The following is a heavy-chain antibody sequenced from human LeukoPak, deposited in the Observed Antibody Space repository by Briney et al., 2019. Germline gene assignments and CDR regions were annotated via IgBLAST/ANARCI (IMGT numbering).Heavy chain of an antibody. J-gene: IGHJ4*02. CDR2: IYTSGST. V-gene: IGHV4-4*07. D-gene: IGHD3-22*01. CDR1: GGSISSYY. CDR3: VRVTGYMIEDYFDY. Sequence: PSETLSLTCTVSGGSISSYYWSWIRQPAGKGLEWIGRIYTSGSTNYNPSLKSRVTISVDTSKNQFSLKLRSVTAADTAVYYCVRVTGYMIEDYFDYWGQGTLVTVSS.